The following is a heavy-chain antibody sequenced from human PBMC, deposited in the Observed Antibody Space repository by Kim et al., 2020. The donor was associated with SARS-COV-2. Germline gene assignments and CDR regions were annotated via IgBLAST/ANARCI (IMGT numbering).Heavy chain of an antibody. J-gene: IGHJ4*02. Sequence: GGSLRLSCAASGFTFNSFAMNWVRQAPGKGLEWVSGISDSGSNTYYSYSVTGRLTISRDNSKGILYLQMNSLRAGDTAVYYGAKEGAADLYYFDSWGQGTLVTVSS. D-gene: IGHD6-25*01. CDR1: GFTFNSFA. V-gene: IGHV3-23*01. CDR2: ISDSGSNT. CDR3: AKEGAADLYYFDS.